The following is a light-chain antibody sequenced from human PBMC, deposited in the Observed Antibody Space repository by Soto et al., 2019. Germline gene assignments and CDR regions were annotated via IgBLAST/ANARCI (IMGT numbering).Light chain of an antibody. CDR2: DAS. V-gene: IGKV3-11*01. Sequence: EIVLTQSPATLSLSPGDRATVSCRASQSVDWYVAWYQHKPGKAPRLLIYDASTRATGIPDRFSGSGSGTDFTLTISILEPEDFAVYYCQQRSNWPPITFGPGTKVDMK. CDR1: QSVDWY. J-gene: IGKJ3*01. CDR3: QQRSNWPPIT.